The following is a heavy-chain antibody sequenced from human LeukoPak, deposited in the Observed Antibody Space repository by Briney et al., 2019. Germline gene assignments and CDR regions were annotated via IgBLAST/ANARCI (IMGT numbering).Heavy chain of an antibody. CDR2: IYPGDSDT. CDR3: AGGTKYRSSWYPDAFDI. D-gene: IGHD6-13*01. CDR1: GYRFTSYW. J-gene: IGHJ3*02. V-gene: IGHV5-51*01. Sequence: GESLKISCKGSGYRFTSYWIGWVREMPGKGLEWMGIIYPGDSDTRYSPSFHGQLTISAVKSISPAYLQWSSLKASDTAMYYCAGGTKYRSSWYPDAFDIWGQGTMVTVSS.